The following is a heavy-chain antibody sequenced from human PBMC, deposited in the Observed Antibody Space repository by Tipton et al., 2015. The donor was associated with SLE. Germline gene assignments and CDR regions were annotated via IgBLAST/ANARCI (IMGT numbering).Heavy chain of an antibody. CDR1: GGSFSGFY. D-gene: IGHD3-16*02. J-gene: IGHJ4*02. CDR3: ARWCTSYGFRY. Sequence: TLSLTCAVYGGSFSGFYWSWVRQPPGKGLEWLGEIKHSGSTNDSPSLKSRVTISIDTSKNQISLKLTFVTAADTAMYYCARWCTSYGFRYWGQGTLVTVSS. V-gene: IGHV4-34*01. CDR2: IKHSGST.